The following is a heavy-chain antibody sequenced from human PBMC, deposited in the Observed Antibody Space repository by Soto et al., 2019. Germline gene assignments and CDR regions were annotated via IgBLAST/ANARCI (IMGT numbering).Heavy chain of an antibody. V-gene: IGHV3-23*01. D-gene: IGHD3-16*02. CDR1: GFTFSSHR. CDR2: ISGSGGST. J-gene: IGHJ4*02. CDR3: AKASRPHTDYDYVWGSYLAYYFDY. Sequence: GGSLRLSCAASGFTFSSHRMNWVRQAPGKGLEWVSAISGSGGSTYYADSVKGRFTISRDNSKNTLYLQMNSLRAEDTAVYYCAKASRPHTDYDYVWGSYLAYYFDYWGQGTLVTVSS.